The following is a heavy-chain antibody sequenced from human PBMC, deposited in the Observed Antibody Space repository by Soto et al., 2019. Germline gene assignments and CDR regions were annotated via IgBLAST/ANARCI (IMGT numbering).Heavy chain of an antibody. Sequence: QVQLQESGPGLVKPSQTLSLTCTVSGGSISSGGYYWSWIRQHPGQGLEWIGYIYYSGSTYYNPSRKSRVTITVDTSKNQFSLKLSSVTAADTAVYYCARDSTMVRGVIATDAFDIWGQGTMVTVSS. CDR3: ARDSTMVRGVIATDAFDI. CDR2: IYYSGST. V-gene: IGHV4-31*03. D-gene: IGHD3-10*01. J-gene: IGHJ3*02. CDR1: GGSISSGGYY.